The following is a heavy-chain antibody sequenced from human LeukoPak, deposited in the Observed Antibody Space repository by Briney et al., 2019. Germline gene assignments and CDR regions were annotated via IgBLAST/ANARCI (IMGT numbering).Heavy chain of an antibody. V-gene: IGHV3-48*03. Sequence: PGGCLRLACAAAGFTVSSYEMNWVREAPGKGVYFFLYFSNSVSIIYHSDSLNGPFTISTDNAKNSLYLQTISLTAEDTSVYYCARDPQGAAFDSWGQGTMVTVS. CDR1: GFTVSSYE. CDR3: ARDPQGAAFDS. D-gene: IGHD3-16*01. J-gene: IGHJ3*02. CDR2: FSNSVSII.